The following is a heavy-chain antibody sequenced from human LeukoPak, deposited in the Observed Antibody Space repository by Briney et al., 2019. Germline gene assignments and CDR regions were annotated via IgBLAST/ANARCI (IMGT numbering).Heavy chain of an antibody. CDR3: ARGKTSQNIVTRKTYNWFDP. CDR2: IRYDGSNK. Sequence: GGSLRLSCAASGFTFSSYGMHWVRQAPGKGLEWVAFIRYDGSNKYYADSVKGRFTISRDNSKNTLYLQMNSLRAEDTAVYYCARGKTSQNIVTRKTYNWFDPWGQGTLVTVSS. D-gene: IGHD2/OR15-2a*01. V-gene: IGHV3-30*02. J-gene: IGHJ5*02. CDR1: GFTFSSYG.